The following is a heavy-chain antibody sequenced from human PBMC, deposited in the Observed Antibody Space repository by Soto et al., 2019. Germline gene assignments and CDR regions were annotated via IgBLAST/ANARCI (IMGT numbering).Heavy chain of an antibody. D-gene: IGHD5-18*01. J-gene: IGHJ6*02. CDR2: INHSGST. Sequence: SETLSLSCAVYGGSFSGYYWSWIRQPPGKGLEWIGEINHSGSTNYNPSLKSRVTISVDTSKNQFSLKLSSVAAADTAVYYCARDVDTAMVEPAYYYYGMDVWGQGTTVTVSS. V-gene: IGHV4-34*01. CDR1: GGSFSGYY. CDR3: ARDVDTAMVEPAYYYYGMDV.